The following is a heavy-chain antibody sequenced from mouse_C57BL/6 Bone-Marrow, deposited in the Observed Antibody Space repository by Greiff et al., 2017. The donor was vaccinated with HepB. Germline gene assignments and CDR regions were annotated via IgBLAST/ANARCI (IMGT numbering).Heavy chain of an antibody. CDR1: GYTFTSYW. V-gene: IGHV1-69*01. Sequence: QVQLQQPGAELVMPGASVKLSCKASGYTFTSYWMHWVKQRPGQGLEWIGEIDPSDSYTNYNQKFKGKSTLTVDKSSSTAYMQLSSLTSDDSAVYYCARSPYGSSGDYWGQGTTLTVSS. D-gene: IGHD1-1*01. J-gene: IGHJ2*01. CDR2: IDPSDSYT. CDR3: ARSPYGSSGDY.